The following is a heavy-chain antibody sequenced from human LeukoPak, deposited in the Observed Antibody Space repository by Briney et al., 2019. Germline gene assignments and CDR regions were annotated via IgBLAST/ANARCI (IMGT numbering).Heavy chain of an antibody. J-gene: IGHJ1*01. D-gene: IGHD3-10*01. CDR3: ARDEVRFPRVFQH. V-gene: IGHV4-59*01. CDR2: IYGSGGT. CDR1: GGSIGTYY. Sequence: SETLSLTCTVSGGSIGTYYWGWVRQPPGKGLECLAYIYGSGGTNYNPSLNSRVTISLDTANNQFSLNLSSVTAADTAVYYCARDEVRFPRVFQHWGQGTLVTVSS.